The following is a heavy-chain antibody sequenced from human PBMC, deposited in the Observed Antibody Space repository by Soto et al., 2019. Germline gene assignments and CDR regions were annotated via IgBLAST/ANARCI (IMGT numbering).Heavy chain of an antibody. J-gene: IGHJ3*02. CDR2: IDPSDSYT. V-gene: IGHV5-10-1*01. D-gene: IGHD6-6*01. CDR1: GYSFTSYW. Sequence: ESLKICFKGSGYSFTSYWISLVRQMPGKGLEWMGRIDPSDSYTNYSPSFQGHVTISADKSISTAYLQWSSLKASDTAMYYCARHDTIEYSSSPGAFDIWGQGTMVTVSS. CDR3: ARHDTIEYSSSPGAFDI.